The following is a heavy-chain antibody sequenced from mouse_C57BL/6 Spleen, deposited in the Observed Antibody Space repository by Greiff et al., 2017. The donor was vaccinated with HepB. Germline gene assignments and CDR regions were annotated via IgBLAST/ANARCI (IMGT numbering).Heavy chain of an antibody. V-gene: IGHV7-3*01. CDR1: GFTFTAYY. J-gene: IGHJ4*01. Sequence: EVKVVESGGGLVQPGGSLSLSCAASGFTFTAYYMSWVRQPPGKALEWLGFIRNKANGYTTEYSASVKGRFTISRDNSQSILYLQMNALRAEDSATYYCAIGKGLGLYAMDYWGQGTSVTVSS. D-gene: IGHD4-1*01. CDR2: IRNKANGYTT. CDR3: AIGKGLGLYAMDY.